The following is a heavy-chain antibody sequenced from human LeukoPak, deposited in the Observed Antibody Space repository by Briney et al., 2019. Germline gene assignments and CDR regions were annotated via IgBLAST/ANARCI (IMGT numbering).Heavy chain of an antibody. CDR3: AREKVDAFDI. CDR2: IYYSGST. J-gene: IGHJ3*02. Sequence: SETLSLTCTVSGGSISSYYWSWIRQPPGKGLEWIGCIYYSGSTNYNPSLKSRVTISVDTSKNQFSLKLSSVTAADTAVYYCAREKVDAFDIWGQGTMVTVSS. V-gene: IGHV4-59*01. CDR1: GGSISSYY.